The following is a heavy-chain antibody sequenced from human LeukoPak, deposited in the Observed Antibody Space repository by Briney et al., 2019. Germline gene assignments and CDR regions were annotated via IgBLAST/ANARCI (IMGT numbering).Heavy chain of an antibody. J-gene: IGHJ4*02. D-gene: IGHD5-12*01. Sequence: GGSLRLSCAASGFTFSSYWMHWVRQVPGKGLMWVSRINSDGSSITYADSVKGRFTIFRDNAKNTLYLQMNSLRAEDMAVYYCVREGRVSGYDFDCWGQGTLVTVSS. CDR3: VREGRVSGYDFDC. CDR2: INSDGSSI. V-gene: IGHV3-74*03. CDR1: GFTFSSYW.